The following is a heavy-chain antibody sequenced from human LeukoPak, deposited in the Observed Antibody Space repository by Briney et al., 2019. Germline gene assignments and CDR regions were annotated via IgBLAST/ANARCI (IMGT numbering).Heavy chain of an antibody. D-gene: IGHD3-10*01. J-gene: IGHJ4*02. V-gene: IGHV3-30*02. CDR3: AKSTYYYGSGRVAPFDY. Sequence: PGGSLRLSCAASGFTFSSYGMHWVRQAPGRGLEWVAFIRYDGSNKYYADSVKGRFTISRDNSKNTLYLQMNSLRAEDTAVYYCAKSTYYYGSGRVAPFDYWGQGTLVTVSS. CDR1: GFTFSSYG. CDR2: IRYDGSNK.